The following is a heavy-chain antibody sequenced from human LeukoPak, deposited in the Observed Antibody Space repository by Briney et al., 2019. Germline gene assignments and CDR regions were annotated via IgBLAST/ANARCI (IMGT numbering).Heavy chain of an antibody. CDR1: GFTFSSYG. CDR2: IRYDGNNK. J-gene: IGHJ3*02. Sequence: GGTLRLSCAASGFTFSSYGMHGVRQAPGRGLEWVTFIRYDGNNKYFTGSVNGRFTISRDNSNETLYLQMNSLRAEDTAVYYCAKNNLVGATVEAFDIWGQGTMVTVSS. D-gene: IGHD1-26*01. CDR3: AKNNLVGATVEAFDI. V-gene: IGHV3-30*02.